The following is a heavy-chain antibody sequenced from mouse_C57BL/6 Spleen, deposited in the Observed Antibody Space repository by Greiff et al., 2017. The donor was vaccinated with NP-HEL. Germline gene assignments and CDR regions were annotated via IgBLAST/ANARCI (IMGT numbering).Heavy chain of an antibody. CDR2: ISSGGSYT. Sequence: EVKLMESGGDLVKPGGSLKLSCAASGFTFSSYGMSWVRQTPDKRLEWVATISSGGSYTYYPDSVKGRFTISRDNAKNTLYLQMSSLKSEDTAMYYCARHGGNYDYAMDYWGQGTSVTVSS. CDR3: ARHGGNYDYAMDY. D-gene: IGHD1-1*02. J-gene: IGHJ4*01. V-gene: IGHV5-6*01. CDR1: GFTFSSYG.